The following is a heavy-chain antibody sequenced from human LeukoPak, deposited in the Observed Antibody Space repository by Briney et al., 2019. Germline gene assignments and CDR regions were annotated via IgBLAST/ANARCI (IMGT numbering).Heavy chain of an antibody. CDR1: GFTFSSYG. Sequence: PGRSLSLSCAASGFTFSSYGMHWVRQAPGKGLEWVAVISYDGSNKYYADSVKGRFTISRDNSKNTLYLQMNSLRAEDTAVYYCAKGAGYCSSTSCSPDAFDIWGQGTMVTVSS. CDR2: ISYDGSNK. D-gene: IGHD2-2*01. CDR3: AKGAGYCSSTSCSPDAFDI. J-gene: IGHJ3*02. V-gene: IGHV3-30*18.